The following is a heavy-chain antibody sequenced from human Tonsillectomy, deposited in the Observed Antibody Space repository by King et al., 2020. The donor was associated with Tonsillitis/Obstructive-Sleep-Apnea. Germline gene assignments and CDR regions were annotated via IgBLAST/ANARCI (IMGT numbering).Heavy chain of an antibody. V-gene: IGHV3-30*01. J-gene: IGHJ4*02. Sequence: VQLVESGGGVVQPGRSLRLSCAASGFTFSSHAMHWVRQAPGKGLEWVAIISYAGSDKYYADPVRGRFTISRDNYKNTLYLQMNSLRPEDTALYYCARDRSGWPPEYFDYWGQGTLVTVSS. CDR1: GFTFSSHA. CDR2: ISYAGSDK. CDR3: ARDRSGWPPEYFDY. D-gene: IGHD6-19*01.